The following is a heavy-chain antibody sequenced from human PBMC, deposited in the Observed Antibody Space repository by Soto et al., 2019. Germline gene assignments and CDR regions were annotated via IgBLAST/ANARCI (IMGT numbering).Heavy chain of an antibody. CDR1: GGSISSSY. CDR3: ARHSSSSDYFDY. D-gene: IGHD6-6*01. V-gene: IGHV4-59*01. Sequence: SETLSLTCTVSGGSISSSYWSWIRQPPGKGLEWLGYIYNGGSTNYNPSLKSRGTISVDTSKNQFSLKLYSVTAADTAVYYCARHSSSSDYFDYWGQGTLVTVSS. J-gene: IGHJ4*02. CDR2: IYNGGST.